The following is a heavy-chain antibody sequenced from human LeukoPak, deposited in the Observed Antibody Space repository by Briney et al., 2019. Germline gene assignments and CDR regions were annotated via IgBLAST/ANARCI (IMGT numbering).Heavy chain of an antibody. D-gene: IGHD6-13*01. V-gene: IGHV3-30-3*01. Sequence: GGSLRLSCAASGFTFSSYAMHWVRQAPGEGLEWVAVISYDGSNKYYADSVKGRFTISRDNSKNTLYLQMNSLRAEDTAVYYCKLGGYYYYYYMDVWGKGTTVTVSS. J-gene: IGHJ6*03. CDR2: ISYDGSNK. CDR3: KLGGYYYYYYMDV. CDR1: GFTFSSYA.